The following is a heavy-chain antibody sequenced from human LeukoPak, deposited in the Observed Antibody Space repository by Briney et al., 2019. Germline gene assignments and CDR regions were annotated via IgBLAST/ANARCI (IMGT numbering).Heavy chain of an antibody. J-gene: IGHJ5*02. CDR2: ISYDGSNK. Sequence: PGGSLRLSCAASGLTFSSYGMHWVRQAPVKGLEWVAFISYDGSNKYYADSVKGRFTISRDNSNNALSLLMNYLRPEDTAVYYCARNLAVAGLSWFDPWGQGTLVTVSS. CDR1: GLTFSSYG. D-gene: IGHD6-19*01. CDR3: ARNLAVAGLSWFDP. V-gene: IGHV3-30*03.